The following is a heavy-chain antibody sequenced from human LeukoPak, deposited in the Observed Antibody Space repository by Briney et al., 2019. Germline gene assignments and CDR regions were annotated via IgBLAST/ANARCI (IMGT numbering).Heavy chain of an antibody. CDR1: SGSISSTTYY. V-gene: IGHV4-39*07. CDR2: INHSGST. CDR3: AAPLYYYMDV. J-gene: IGHJ6*03. Sequence: PSETLSLTCTVSSGSISSTTYYWAWIRQPPGKGLEWIGEINHSGSTNYNPSLKSRVTISVDTSKNQFSLKLSSVTAADTAVYYCAAPLYYYMDVWGKGTTVTVSS.